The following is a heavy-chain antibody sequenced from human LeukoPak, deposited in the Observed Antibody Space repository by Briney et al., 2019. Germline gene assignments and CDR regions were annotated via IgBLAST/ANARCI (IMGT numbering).Heavy chain of an antibody. Sequence: SETLSLTCTVSGGSISSGSYYWSWIRQPAGKRLEWIGRIYTSGSTNYNPSLKSRVTISVDTSKNQFSLKLSSVTAADTAVYYCARDKKDYYGSGSLTYYYYMDVWGKGTTVTISS. J-gene: IGHJ6*03. CDR1: GGSISSGSYY. CDR3: ARDKKDYYGSGSLTYYYYMDV. V-gene: IGHV4-61*02. CDR2: IYTSGST. D-gene: IGHD3-10*01.